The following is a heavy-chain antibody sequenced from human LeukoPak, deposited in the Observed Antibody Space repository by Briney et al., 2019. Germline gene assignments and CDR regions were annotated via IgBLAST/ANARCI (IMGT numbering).Heavy chain of an antibody. V-gene: IGHV3-7*01. CDR1: GFTFSSYS. CDR2: IKQDGSEK. CDR3: ARRYNWNYGVDY. J-gene: IGHJ4*02. Sequence: GGSLRLSCAASGFTFSSYSMNWVRQAPGKGLEWVANIKQDGSEKYYVDSVKGRFTISRDNAKNSLYLQMNSLRAEDTAVYYCARRYNWNYGVDYWGQGTLVTVSS. D-gene: IGHD1-7*01.